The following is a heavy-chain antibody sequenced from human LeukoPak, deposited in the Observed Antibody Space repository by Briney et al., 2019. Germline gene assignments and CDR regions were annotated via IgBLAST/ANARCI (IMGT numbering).Heavy chain of an antibody. V-gene: IGHV3-30*02. CDR3: AKDGGEYYDILTGYYPRLYYMDV. CDR2: IRYDGSNK. CDR1: GFTFSSYG. J-gene: IGHJ6*03. D-gene: IGHD3-9*01. Sequence: GGSLRLSCAASGFTFSSYGMHWVRQAPGKGLEWVAFIRYDGSNKSFPDSVKGRFTISRDNSKNTLYLQMNSLRAEDTAVYYCAKDGGEYYDILTGYYPRLYYMDVWGKGTTVTISS.